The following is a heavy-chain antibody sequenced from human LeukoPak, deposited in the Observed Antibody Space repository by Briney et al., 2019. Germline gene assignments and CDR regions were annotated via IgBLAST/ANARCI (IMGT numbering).Heavy chain of an antibody. CDR3: AKDREPDGRWNFDF. Sequence: PSETLTLTCAVYGGSFSGYYWSWIRQPPGKGLEWLAGLFGNGAGISYADSVKGRFTISRDNSKNTLYLQMNSLRVDDTAVYYCAKDREPDGRWNFDFWGQGTLVTVSS. CDR1: GGSFSGYY. CDR2: LFGNGAGI. V-gene: IGHV3-23*01. D-gene: IGHD4-23*01. J-gene: IGHJ4*02.